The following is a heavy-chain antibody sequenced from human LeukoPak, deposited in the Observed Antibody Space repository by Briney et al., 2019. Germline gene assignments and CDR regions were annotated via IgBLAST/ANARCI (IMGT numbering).Heavy chain of an antibody. D-gene: IGHD5-18*01. Sequence: GGSLRLSCAASGFTFSSYWMHWVRQAPGKGLEWVGRIKSKTDGGTTDYAAPVKGRFTISRDDSKNTLYLQMNSLKTEDTAVYYCTTERGYSYSFGYYFDYWGQGTLVTVSS. CDR3: TTERGYSYSFGYYFDY. CDR2: IKSKTDGGTT. J-gene: IGHJ4*02. CDR1: GFTFSSYW. V-gene: IGHV3-15*01.